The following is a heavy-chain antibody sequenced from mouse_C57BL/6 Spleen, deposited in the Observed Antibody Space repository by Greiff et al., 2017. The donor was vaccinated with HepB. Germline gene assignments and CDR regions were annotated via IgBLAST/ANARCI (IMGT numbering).Heavy chain of an antibody. J-gene: IGHJ4*01. Sequence: EVMLVESGGGLVKPGGSLKLSCAASGFTFSDYGMHWVRQAPEKGLEWVAYISSGSSTIYYADTVKGRFTISRDNAKNTLFLQMTSLRSEDTAMYYCARDRYYGSSLYAMDYWGQGTSVTVSS. CDR1: GFTFSDYG. D-gene: IGHD1-1*01. V-gene: IGHV5-17*01. CDR3: ARDRYYGSSLYAMDY. CDR2: ISSGSSTI.